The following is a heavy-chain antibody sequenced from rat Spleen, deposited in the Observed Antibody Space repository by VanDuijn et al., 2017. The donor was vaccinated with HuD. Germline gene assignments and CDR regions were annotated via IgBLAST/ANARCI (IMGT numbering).Heavy chain of an antibody. CDR2: ISYDGSST. D-gene: IGHD4-5*01. V-gene: IGHV5-7*01. CDR1: GFTFSDYN. Sequence: EVQLVESGGGLVQPGRSLKLSCAASGFTFSDYNMAWVRQAPKKGLEWVATISYDGSSTYYRDSVKGRFTISRDNAKSTLYLQMDSLRSEDTATYYCTRQGNNFWYFDFWGPGTMVTVSS. J-gene: IGHJ1*01. CDR3: TRQGNNFWYFDF.